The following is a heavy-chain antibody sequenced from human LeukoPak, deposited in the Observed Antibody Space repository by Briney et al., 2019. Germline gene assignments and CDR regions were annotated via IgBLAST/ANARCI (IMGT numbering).Heavy chain of an antibody. CDR1: GGSVTSTNW. D-gene: IGHD3-22*01. J-gene: IGHJ4*02. CDR3: ARHYDNDGYYYAHFDY. CDR2: VHLDGRT. Sequence: TSETLSLTCDVSGGSVTSTNWWTWVRQPPGKGLEWIGEVHLDGRTNYNPSLKSRLIMSVDLPENHISLKLTSVTAADTAVYYCARHYDNDGYYYAHFDYWGQGTLVTVSS. V-gene: IGHV4-4*02.